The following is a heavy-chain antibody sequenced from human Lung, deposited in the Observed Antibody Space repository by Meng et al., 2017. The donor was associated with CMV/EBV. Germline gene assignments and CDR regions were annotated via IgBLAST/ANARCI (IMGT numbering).Heavy chain of an antibody. J-gene: IGHJ4*02. V-gene: IGHV2-5*02. CDR1: GFSLRPRGVG. CDR2: VYWDDDK. D-gene: IGHD3-16*01. Sequence: QITLKESGPTLVKPTXTLTLTCTFSGFSLRPRGVGFAWIRQPPGKALEWLALVYWDDDKRYRPSLRSRLTITKDTSKNQVVLLMTDMDPEDTGTYYCAHRPTDYGSKFDYWGQGTLVTVSS. CDR3: AHRPTDYGSKFDY.